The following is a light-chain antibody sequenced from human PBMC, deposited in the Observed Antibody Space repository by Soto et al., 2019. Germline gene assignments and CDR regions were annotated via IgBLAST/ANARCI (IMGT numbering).Light chain of an antibody. CDR3: QQYNNWPPIT. J-gene: IGKJ5*01. Sequence: ETVMAQSPATLSVSPVETATLSCMASQSVSSKLAWYQQKPGQAPRLLIHSASTRATGIPARFSGSGSGTEFTLTISSLQSEDFAVYYCQQYNNWPPITFGQGTRLEIK. CDR1: QSVSSK. V-gene: IGKV3-15*01. CDR2: SAS.